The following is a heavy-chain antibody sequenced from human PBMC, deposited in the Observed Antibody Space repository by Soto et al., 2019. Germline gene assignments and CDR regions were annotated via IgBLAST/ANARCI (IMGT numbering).Heavy chain of an antibody. CDR2: INHSGST. J-gene: IGHJ4*02. D-gene: IGHD4-17*01. CDR1: GGSISSSNW. V-gene: IGHV4-4*02. CDR3: ARTPTVTTSTFDY. Sequence: SETRSLTCAVSGGSISSSNWCSCVRHPPRKGLKWIGEINHSGSTNYNPSLKSRATISVDTSKNHFSLKLSSVTAADTAVYYCARTPTVTTSTFDYWGQGTLVTVSS.